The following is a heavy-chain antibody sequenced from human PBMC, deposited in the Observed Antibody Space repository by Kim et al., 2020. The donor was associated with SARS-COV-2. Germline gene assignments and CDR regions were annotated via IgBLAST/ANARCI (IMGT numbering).Heavy chain of an antibody. CDR2: IYYSGST. J-gene: IGHJ2*01. Sequence: SETLSLTCTVSGGSISSYYWSWIRQPPGKGLEWIGYIYYSGSTNYNPSLKSRVTIPVDTPKNQSSLKLSSVTAADTAVYYCARDHREWLQYTANWYFDLWGRGTLVTVSS. CDR1: GGSISSYY. V-gene: IGHV4-59*01. CDR3: ARDHREWLQYTANWYFDL. D-gene: IGHD3-3*01.